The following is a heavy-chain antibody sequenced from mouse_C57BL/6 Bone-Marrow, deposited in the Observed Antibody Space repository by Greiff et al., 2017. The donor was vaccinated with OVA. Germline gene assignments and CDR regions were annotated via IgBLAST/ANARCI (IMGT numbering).Heavy chain of an antibody. CDR1: GYSITSGYY. CDR2: ISYDGSN. D-gene: IGHD1-1*01. CDR3: ARGLRYYCSSYDWYFDD. Sequence: ESGPGLVKPSQSLSLTCSVTGYSITSGYYWNWIRQFPGNKLEWMGYISYDGSNNYNPSLKNRISITRDTSKNQFFLKLNSVTTEDTATYYCARGLRYYCSSYDWYFDDWGTGTTVTVSS. V-gene: IGHV3-6*01. J-gene: IGHJ1*03.